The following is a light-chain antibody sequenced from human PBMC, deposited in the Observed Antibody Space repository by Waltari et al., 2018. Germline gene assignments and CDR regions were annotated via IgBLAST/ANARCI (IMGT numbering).Light chain of an antibody. J-gene: IGLJ2*01. CDR2: HDS. Sequence: QSALTQPASVSGSPGQSISIPCTGTRSAAGDFNYLAWYQQPPGKAPQVMLWHDSNRPSGVSNRFSGSKSGNTASLTISGLQAEDEANYYCTSYTSSFVLFGGGTKVTVL. CDR1: RSAAGDFNY. V-gene: IGLV2-14*03. CDR3: TSYTSSFVL.